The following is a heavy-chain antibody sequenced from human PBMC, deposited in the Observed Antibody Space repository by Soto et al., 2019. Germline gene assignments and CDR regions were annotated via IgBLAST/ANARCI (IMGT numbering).Heavy chain of an antibody. J-gene: IGHJ4*02. D-gene: IGHD6-19*01. CDR1: GFTSSSYA. CDR3: AKVHSSGWTYFDY. Sequence: GGSLRLSCAASGFTSSSYAMSWVRQAPGKGLEWVSAISGSGGSTYYADSVKGRFTISRDNSKNTLYLQMNSLRAEDTAVYYCAKVHSSGWTYFDYWGQGTLVTVSS. CDR2: ISGSGGST. V-gene: IGHV3-23*01.